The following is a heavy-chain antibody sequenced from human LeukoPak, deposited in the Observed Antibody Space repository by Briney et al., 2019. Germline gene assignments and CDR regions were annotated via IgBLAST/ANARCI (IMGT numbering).Heavy chain of an antibody. J-gene: IGHJ5*02. CDR3: ARGSCSGGSCYWFDP. V-gene: IGHV1-46*01. Sequence: ASVKVSCKASGYTFTSYYMHWVRQAPGQGLEWMGIINPSGGSTSYAQKFQGRVTMTRDMSTSTVYMELSSLRSEDTAVYYCARGSCSGGSCYWFDPRGQGTLVTVSS. D-gene: IGHD2-15*01. CDR2: INPSGGST. CDR1: GYTFTSYY.